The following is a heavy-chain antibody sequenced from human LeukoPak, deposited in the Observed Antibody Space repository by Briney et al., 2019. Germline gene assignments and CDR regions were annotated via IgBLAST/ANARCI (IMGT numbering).Heavy chain of an antibody. J-gene: IGHJ5*02. CDR2: ISGSGGST. CDR3: AKDSPTSRYQLLSPWFDP. CDR1: GFTFSSYA. Sequence: PGGSLRLSCAASGFTFSSYAMSWVRQAPGKGLEWVSAISGSGGSTYYADSVKGRFTISRDNSKNTLYLQMNSLRAEDTAVYYCAKDSPTSRYQLLSPWFDPWGQGTLVTVSS. V-gene: IGHV3-23*01. D-gene: IGHD2-2*01.